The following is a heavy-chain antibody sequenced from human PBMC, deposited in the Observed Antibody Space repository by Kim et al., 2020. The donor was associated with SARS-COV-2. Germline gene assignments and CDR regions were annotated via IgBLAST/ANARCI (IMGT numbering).Heavy chain of an antibody. Sequence: GGSLRLSCAASGFTFSSYSMNWVRQAPGKGLEWVSYISSSSSTIYYADSVKGRFTISRDNAKNSLYLQMNSLRAEDTAVYYCARDYVPQWESYYYYGMDVWGQATTVTVSS. CDR1: GFTFSSYS. CDR3: ARDYVPQWESYYYYGMDV. V-gene: IGHV3-48*04. J-gene: IGHJ6*02. D-gene: IGHD1-26*01. CDR2: ISSSSSTI.